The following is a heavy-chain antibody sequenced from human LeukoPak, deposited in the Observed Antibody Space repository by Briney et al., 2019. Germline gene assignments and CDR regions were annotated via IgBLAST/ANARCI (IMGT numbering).Heavy chain of an antibody. CDR1: GFTFSSYA. CDR3: ARPRNANWGAFDI. CDR2: ISYDGSNK. D-gene: IGHD7-27*01. V-gene: IGHV3-30*01. Sequence: PGRSLRLSCAASGFTFSSYAMHWVRQAPGKGLEWVAVISYDGSNKYYADSVKGRFTISRDNSKNTLYLQMNSLRAEDTAVYYCARPRNANWGAFDIWGQGTMVTVSS. J-gene: IGHJ3*02.